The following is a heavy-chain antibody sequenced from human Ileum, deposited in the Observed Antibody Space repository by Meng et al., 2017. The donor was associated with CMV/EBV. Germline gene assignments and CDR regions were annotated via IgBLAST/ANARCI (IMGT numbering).Heavy chain of an antibody. D-gene: IGHD3-10*01. V-gene: IGHV5-51*01. CDR1: GYSLSTYW. CDR2: IYPVDSDT. Sequence: GESLKIPCATSGYSLSTYWIGWVRQMPGKGLEWMGIIYPVDSDTKYSPSFQGQVTISADKSINTAYLQWSSLEASDTTIDDCAGVRLTMVRKVIISLNWFDDWGQGTLVTVSS. CDR3: AGVRLTMVRKVIISLNWFDD. J-gene: IGHJ5*02.